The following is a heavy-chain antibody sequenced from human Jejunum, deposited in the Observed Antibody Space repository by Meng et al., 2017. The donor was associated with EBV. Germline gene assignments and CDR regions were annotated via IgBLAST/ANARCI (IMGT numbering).Heavy chain of an antibody. CDR1: GFTFSDHY. D-gene: IGHD3-16*01. CDR2: IRNKPRGYTA. V-gene: IGHV3-72*01. CDR3: ADLGTSPLGP. Sequence: EGKLVESGGGLVQPGGSLRLACAASGFTFSDHYMDWFRQAPGKGLEWLGLIRNKPRGYTAEYAASVKGRFTISRDDSRNSLYLQMNSLKTEDTAVYYCADLGTSPLGPRGQGTLVTVSS. J-gene: IGHJ5*02.